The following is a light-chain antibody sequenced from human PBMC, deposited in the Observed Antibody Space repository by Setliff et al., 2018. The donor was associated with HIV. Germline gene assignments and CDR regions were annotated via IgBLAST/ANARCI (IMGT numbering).Light chain of an antibody. J-gene: IGLJ2*01. CDR3: QAWDESLDVPV. CDR1: GTNR. V-gene: IGLV1-47*01. CDR2: KNN. Sequence: QSVLTQPPSASGTPGRSLTLFCSGDGTNRVAWYRQAPGSAPTLLMYKNNRPSGVSDRFSASKSGTSASLAISGLRSEDEADYYCQAWDESLDVPVFGGGTKVTVL.